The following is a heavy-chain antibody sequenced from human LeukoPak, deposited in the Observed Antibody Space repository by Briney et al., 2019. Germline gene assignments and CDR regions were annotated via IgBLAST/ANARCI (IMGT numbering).Heavy chain of an antibody. Sequence: GGSLRLSCVGSGFSLSDYGIHWVRQAPGKGLEWVAVVSYDGGHKYYADSVKGRFTISRDTSSDSVSLQMNSRRVEDTALYYFARDRNNMTVLAPDSVLDCWGQGPLVTVSS. V-gene: IGHV3-30*03. CDR2: VSYDGGHK. CDR3: ARDRNNMTVLAPDSVLDC. J-gene: IGHJ4*02. CDR1: GFSLSDYG. D-gene: IGHD2-8*02.